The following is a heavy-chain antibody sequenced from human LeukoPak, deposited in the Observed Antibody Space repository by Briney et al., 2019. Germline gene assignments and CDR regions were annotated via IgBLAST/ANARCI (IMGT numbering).Heavy chain of an antibody. D-gene: IGHD3-22*01. J-gene: IGHJ4*02. Sequence: SETLSLTCTLSGGSISSNYWSWIRQPPGKGLEWVGYISYTGSTHYNPSLKSRVTILLDTSKNQFSLKLSSVTAADTAVYYCAQIRPSTYYDSSGSFDYWGQGTLVAVSS. CDR1: GGSISSNY. CDR3: AQIRPSTYYDSSGSFDY. V-gene: IGHV4-59*08. CDR2: ISYTGST.